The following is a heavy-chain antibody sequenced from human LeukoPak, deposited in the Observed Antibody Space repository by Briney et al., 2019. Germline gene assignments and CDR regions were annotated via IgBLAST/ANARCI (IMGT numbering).Heavy chain of an antibody. CDR2: INHSGST. V-gene: IGHV4-34*01. J-gene: IGHJ5*02. D-gene: IGHD4-17*01. Sequence: PSETLSLTCAVYGGSFSGYYWSWIRQPPGKGLEWVGEINHSGSTNYNPSLKSRVTISVDTSKNQFSLKLSSVTAADTAVYYCARVHGGASRRWFDPWGQGTLVTVSS. CDR1: GGSFSGYY. CDR3: ARVHGGASRRWFDP.